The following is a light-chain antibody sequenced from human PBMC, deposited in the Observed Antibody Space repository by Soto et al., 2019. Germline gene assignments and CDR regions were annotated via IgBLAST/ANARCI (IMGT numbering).Light chain of an antibody. J-gene: IGLJ2*01. CDR1: SSNIGSNT. Sequence: QAVLTQPPSASGTPGQRVTISCSGSSSNIGSNTVNWYQQLPGTAPKLLIYTNDQRPSGVPDRFSGSKSGTSASLAISGLQSEDGADCAAWDDSLNGRVFGGGTKLTVL. CDR3: AAWDDSLNGRV. CDR2: TND. V-gene: IGLV1-44*01.